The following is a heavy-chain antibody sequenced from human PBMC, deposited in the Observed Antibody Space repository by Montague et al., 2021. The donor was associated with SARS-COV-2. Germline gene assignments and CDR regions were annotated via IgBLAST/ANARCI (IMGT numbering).Heavy chain of an antibody. Sequence: SETLSLTCAVYGGSFSDNCWSWIRKPPGKGLEWIGEINHRGTSNYNPSLKSRVSISVDTSKNQFSLYLGSVTAADTAVYYCARGRQHFNIIVVVMTGGEYYFDYWGQGTLVTVSS. CDR2: INHRGTS. D-gene: IGHD3-22*01. CDR3: ARGRQHFNIIVVVMTGGEYYFDY. J-gene: IGHJ4*02. V-gene: IGHV4-34*01. CDR1: GGSFSDNC.